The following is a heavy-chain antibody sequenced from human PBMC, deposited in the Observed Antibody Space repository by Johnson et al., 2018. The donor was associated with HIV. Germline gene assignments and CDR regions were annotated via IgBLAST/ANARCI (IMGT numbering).Heavy chain of an antibody. J-gene: IGHJ3*02. V-gene: IGHV3-53*01. D-gene: IGHD1-14*01. CDR1: EFGVSNNF. CDR2: IYSDGST. Sequence: VLLVESGGGVVQPGGSLRLSCAASEFGVSNNFMGWVRQAPGKGLEWLSVIYSDGSTYYAESVKGRFTISRENAKNSLYLQMNALRAEDTAVYYCAISIPRPGWVDAFDIWGQGTMVTVSS. CDR3: AISIPRPGWVDAFDI.